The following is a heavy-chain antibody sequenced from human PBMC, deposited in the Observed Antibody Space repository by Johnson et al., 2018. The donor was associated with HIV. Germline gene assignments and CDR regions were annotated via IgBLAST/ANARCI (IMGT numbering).Heavy chain of an antibody. Sequence: QVQLVESGGGVVQPGRSLRLSCAASGFTFSSYGMHWVRQAPGKGLEWVAVISYDGSNKYYPDSVKGRFTISRDNSKNTLYLQMNSLRAEDTAVYYCARSDRAEGGRGDAFHIWGQGTTVIVSS. D-gene: IGHD3-16*01. V-gene: IGHV3-30*03. J-gene: IGHJ3*02. CDR1: GFTFSSYG. CDR2: ISYDGSNK. CDR3: ARSDRAEGGRGDAFHI.